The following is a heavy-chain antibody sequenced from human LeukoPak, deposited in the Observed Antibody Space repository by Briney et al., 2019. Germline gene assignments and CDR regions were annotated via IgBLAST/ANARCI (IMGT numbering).Heavy chain of an antibody. J-gene: IGHJ4*02. V-gene: IGHV3-23*01. CDR2: ISGSGGST. CDR1: GFTFSSYA. D-gene: IGHD5-18*01. Sequence: GGSLRLSCAASGFTFSSYAMSWVRQAPGKGLEWVSAISGSGGSTYYADSVKGRFTISRDNSKNTLYLQMNSLRAEDTAVYYCAKDLFPSPSYSYGLDYWGQGTLVTVSS. CDR3: AKDLFPSPSYSYGLDY.